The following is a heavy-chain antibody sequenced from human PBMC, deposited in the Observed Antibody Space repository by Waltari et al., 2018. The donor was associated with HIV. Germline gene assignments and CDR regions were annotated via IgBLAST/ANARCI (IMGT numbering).Heavy chain of an antibody. J-gene: IGHJ4*02. Sequence: QVQLVQSGAEVKKPGASVKVYCKASGYTITGYFLHWVRQAPGQGLEWMGRLNPSSGKTNYAQKFQGRVTMTSDTSINTAYMELSSLRSDDTAVYYCARDMGPFNNWGQGTLVTVSS. CDR1: GYTITGYF. CDR3: ARDMGPFNN. V-gene: IGHV1-2*06. CDR2: LNPSSGKT. D-gene: IGHD3-16*01.